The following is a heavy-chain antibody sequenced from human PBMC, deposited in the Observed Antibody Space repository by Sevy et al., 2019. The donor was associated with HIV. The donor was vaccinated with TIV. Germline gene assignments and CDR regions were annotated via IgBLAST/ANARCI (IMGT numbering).Heavy chain of an antibody. CDR3: ARANLDSSGSYDAFDI. CDR1: GFTFITYT. V-gene: IGHV3-21*01. Sequence: GGSLRLSCPASGFTFITYTMNWVRQAPGKGLEWVSSIGISSSYIYYADSVKGRFTISRDNAKNSLYLQMNSLRAEDMAVYYCARANLDSSGSYDAFDIWGQGTMVTVSS. D-gene: IGHD3-22*01. CDR2: IGISSSYI. J-gene: IGHJ3*02.